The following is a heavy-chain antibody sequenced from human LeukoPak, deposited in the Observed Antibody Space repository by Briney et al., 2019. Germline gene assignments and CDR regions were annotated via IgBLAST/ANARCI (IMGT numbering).Heavy chain of an antibody. V-gene: IGHV4-61*02. J-gene: IGHJ5*02. D-gene: IGHD4-23*01. CDR3: ARGTVVTYNWFDP. CDR1: GGSISSGSYY. Sequence: SQTLSLTCTVSGGSISSGSYYWSWIRQPAGKGLEWIGRIYTSGSTNYNPSLKSRVTISVDTSKNQFSLKLSSVTAADTAVYYCARGTVVTYNWFDPWGQGTLVTVSP. CDR2: IYTSGST.